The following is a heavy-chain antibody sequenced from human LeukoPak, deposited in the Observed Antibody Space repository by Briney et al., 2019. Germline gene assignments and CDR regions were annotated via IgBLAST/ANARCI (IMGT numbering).Heavy chain of an antibody. CDR3: ARRGNYGDYRY. CDR1: GGSISSYY. Sequence: SETLSLTCTVSGGSISSYYWSWIRQPPGKGLEWIGYIYYSGSTNYNPSLKSRVTISVDTSKNQFSLKLSSVTAADTAVYYCARRGNYGDYRYWGQGTLVTVSS. D-gene: IGHD4-17*01. CDR2: IYYSGST. J-gene: IGHJ4*02. V-gene: IGHV4-59*08.